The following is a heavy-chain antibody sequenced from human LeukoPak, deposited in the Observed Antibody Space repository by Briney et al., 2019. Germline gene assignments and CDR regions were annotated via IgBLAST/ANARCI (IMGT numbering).Heavy chain of an antibody. J-gene: IGHJ4*02. CDR1: GFTFSSHS. D-gene: IGHD2-21*02. Sequence: GGSLRLSCAASGFTFSSHSMSWVRQPPGEGLEWVAAISPSGDSTTYRDSVKGQFTISRDNSRNRLYLQMNTLTVEDTAIYYSARRLLTGGVTDFFDFWGQRVVGTVSS. CDR3: ARRLLTGGVTDFFDF. CDR2: ISPSGDST. V-gene: IGHV3-23*01.